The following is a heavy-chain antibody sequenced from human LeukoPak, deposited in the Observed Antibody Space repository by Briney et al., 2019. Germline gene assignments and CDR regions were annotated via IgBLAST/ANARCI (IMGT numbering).Heavy chain of an antibody. J-gene: IGHJ4*02. CDR3: ATDVPAASIFGY. V-gene: IGHV3-74*01. Sequence: GGSLRLSCAASGFTFSTYLMHWVRQAPGTGLVWVSLISSDGSNTNYADSVKGRFTISRDNAKNTLYLQMNSLRAEDTAVYYCATDVPAASIFGYWGQGTLVTVSS. CDR2: ISSDGSNT. CDR1: GFTFSTYL. D-gene: IGHD2-2*01.